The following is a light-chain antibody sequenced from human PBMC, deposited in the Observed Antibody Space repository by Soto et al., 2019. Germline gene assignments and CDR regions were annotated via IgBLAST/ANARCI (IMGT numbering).Light chain of an antibody. CDR1: QGISSY. CDR2: VAS. Sequence: DIQLTQSPSFLSASVGDRVTITCRASQGISSYLAWYQQKPGKAPKLLTYVASTLQSGVPSRFSGSGSGTEFTLTISSLQPEDFATYYCQQLNSYPVTFGQGTKVEIK. V-gene: IGKV1-9*01. J-gene: IGKJ1*01. CDR3: QQLNSYPVT.